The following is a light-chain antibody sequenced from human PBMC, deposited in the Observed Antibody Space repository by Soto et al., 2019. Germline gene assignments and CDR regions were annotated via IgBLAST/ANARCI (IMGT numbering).Light chain of an antibody. V-gene: IGKV1-27*01. CDR1: QGSSNY. CDR3: QKYNSAPLT. CDR2: AAS. Sequence: IRITQSPSSLSASTGDRVTITGRASQGSSNYSAWYQQKPGTVPKLLIYAASTLQSGLPSRFSGSGSGTDFTLTISSLQPEDVATYYCQKYNSAPLTFGGGTKVDIK. J-gene: IGKJ4*01.